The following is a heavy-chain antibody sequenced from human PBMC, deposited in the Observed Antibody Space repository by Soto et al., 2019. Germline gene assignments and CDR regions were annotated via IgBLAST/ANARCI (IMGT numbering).Heavy chain of an antibody. CDR1: GGTFSSYT. D-gene: IGHD5-12*01. J-gene: IGHJ4*02. Sequence: QVQLVQSGADVKKPGSSVKVSCKASGGTFSSYTISWVRQAPGQGLEWMGRIIPILGIANYAQKFQGRVTITADKSTSTAYMELSSLRSEDTAVYYCARENPYSGYDTADGRFDYWGQGTLVTVSS. CDR3: ARENPYSGYDTADGRFDY. CDR2: IIPILGIA. V-gene: IGHV1-69*08.